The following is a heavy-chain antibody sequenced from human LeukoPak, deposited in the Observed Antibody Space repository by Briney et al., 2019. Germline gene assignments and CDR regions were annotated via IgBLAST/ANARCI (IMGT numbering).Heavy chain of an antibody. CDR1: GFTFDDYV. Sequence: HPGGSLRLSCAASGFTFDDYVMHWVRQAPGKGLEWVSGISRSGATVGYAGSVKGRFTISRDNAKNSLYLQMNSLRAEDTALYYCGKDVTKGSSWYYGMDVWGQGTTVTVFS. J-gene: IGHJ6*02. CDR2: ISRSGATV. D-gene: IGHD6-13*01. V-gene: IGHV3-9*01. CDR3: GKDVTKGSSWYYGMDV.